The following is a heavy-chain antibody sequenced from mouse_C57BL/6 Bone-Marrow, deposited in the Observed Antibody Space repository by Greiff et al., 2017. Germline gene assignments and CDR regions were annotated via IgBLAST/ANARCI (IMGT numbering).Heavy chain of an antibody. CDR1: GYAFSSYW. J-gene: IGHJ2*01. V-gene: IGHV1-80*01. CDR3: ARREGGPFDY. Sequence: QVQLQQSGAELVKPGASVKISCKASGYAFSSYWMNWVKQRPGKGLEWIGQIYPGDGDTNYNGKFKGKATLTEDKSSRTAYMQLSSLTTEDSAVYFCARREGGPFDYWGQGTTLTVSS. D-gene: IGHD1-1*02. CDR2: IYPGDGDT.